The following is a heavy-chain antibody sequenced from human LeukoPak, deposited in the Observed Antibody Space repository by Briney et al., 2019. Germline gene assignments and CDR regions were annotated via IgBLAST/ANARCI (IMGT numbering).Heavy chain of an antibody. CDR2: IKQDGSEK. J-gene: IGHJ6*03. V-gene: IGHV3-7*01. Sequence: GGSLRLSCAASGSTFSSYWMSWLRQAPGKGLEWVANIKQDGSEKYYVDSVKGRFTISRDNAKNSLYLQMNSLRAEDTAVYYCAREREVGATYYYYMDVWGKGTTVTVSS. CDR3: AREREVGATYYYYMDV. CDR1: GSTFSSYW. D-gene: IGHD1-26*01.